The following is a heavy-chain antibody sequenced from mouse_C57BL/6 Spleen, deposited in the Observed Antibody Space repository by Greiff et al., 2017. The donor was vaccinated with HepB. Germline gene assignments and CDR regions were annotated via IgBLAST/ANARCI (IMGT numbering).Heavy chain of an antibody. J-gene: IGHJ2*01. V-gene: IGHV3-6*01. D-gene: IGHD3-2*02. CDR3: ARDLDSSGYVDY. CDR2: ISYDGSN. Sequence: DVKLVESGPGLVKPSQSLSLTCSVTGYSITSGYYWNWIRQFPGNKLEWMGYISYDGSNNYNPSLKNRISITRDTSKNQFFLKLNSVTTEDTATYYCARDLDSSGYVDYWGQGTTLTVSS. CDR1: GYSITSGYY.